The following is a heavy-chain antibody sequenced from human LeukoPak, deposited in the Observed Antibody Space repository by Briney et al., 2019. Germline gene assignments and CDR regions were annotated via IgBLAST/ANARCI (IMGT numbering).Heavy chain of an antibody. D-gene: IGHD1-26*01. CDR2: IIYSRST. J-gene: IGHJ4*02. CDR1: GVSISSHY. V-gene: IGHV4-59*11. CDR3: ARGGSYFDY. Sequence: PSQTLSLTCSVYGVSISSHYWSWIRQPPRKGLEWIGYIIYSRSTNYNPSLKSRVTISVDTSKNHFSLKLSSVTAADTAVYYCARGGSYFDYWGQGTLVTVSS.